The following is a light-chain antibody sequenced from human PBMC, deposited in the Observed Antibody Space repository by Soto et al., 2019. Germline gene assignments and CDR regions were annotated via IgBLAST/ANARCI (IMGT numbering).Light chain of an antibody. CDR3: QQSYSTPYT. V-gene: IGKV1-39*01. Sequence: DIQMTQSPSSLSASVGDRVTITCRASQSISSYLNWYQQKPGKAPNLLIYAASSLQSGVPSRFSGRASGTDFTLTISSLEPEDFANYYCQQSYSTPYTFGQGSKLEIK. CDR1: QSISSY. J-gene: IGKJ2*01. CDR2: AAS.